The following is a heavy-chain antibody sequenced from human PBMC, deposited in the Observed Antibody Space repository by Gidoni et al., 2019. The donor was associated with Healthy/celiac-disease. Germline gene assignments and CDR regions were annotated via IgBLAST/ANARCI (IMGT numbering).Heavy chain of an antibody. D-gene: IGHD3-3*01. Sequence: QVQLVQSGAEVKKPGASVKVSCKASGYTFTSYAMHWVRQAPGQRLEWMGWINAGNGNTKYSQKFQGRVTITRDTSASTAYMELSSLRSEDTAVYYCARAYDFWSGYYRVGDWFDPWGQGTLVTVSS. CDR1: GYTFTSYA. CDR3: ARAYDFWSGYYRVGDWFDP. J-gene: IGHJ5*02. CDR2: INAGNGNT. V-gene: IGHV1-3*01.